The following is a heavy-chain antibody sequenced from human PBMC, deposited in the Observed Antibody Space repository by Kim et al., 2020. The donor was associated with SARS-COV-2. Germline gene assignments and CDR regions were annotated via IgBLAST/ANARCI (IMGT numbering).Heavy chain of an antibody. V-gene: IGHV3-7*04. CDR2: IKQDGSET. Sequence: GGSLRLSCAASGVNFGNSWMTWVRQAPGKGLEWVANIKQDGSETYYMDSLKGRFIISRDNAKNLLFLHMKSLRVEDTAVYYCVRVSIVSAASNFWGQGTLVTVSS. J-gene: IGHJ4*02. D-gene: IGHD2-2*01. CDR1: GVNFGNSW. CDR3: VRVSIVSAASNF.